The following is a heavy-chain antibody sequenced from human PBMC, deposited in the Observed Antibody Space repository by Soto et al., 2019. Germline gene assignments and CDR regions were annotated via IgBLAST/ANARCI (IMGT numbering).Heavy chain of an antibody. D-gene: IGHD3-10*01. Sequence: PGGSLRLSCLASGFTFSGFAMTWVRHVPGRGLEWVASIAGAGGSTYYAESVRGRFSISRDNSQNTLFLQMKRLTGDDTAIYYCAAPRDEYGSGVSWFTYGMDIWGQGTTVTVSS. CDR3: AAPRDEYGSGVSWFTYGMDI. CDR2: IAGAGGST. J-gene: IGHJ6*02. V-gene: IGHV3-23*01. CDR1: GFTFSGFA.